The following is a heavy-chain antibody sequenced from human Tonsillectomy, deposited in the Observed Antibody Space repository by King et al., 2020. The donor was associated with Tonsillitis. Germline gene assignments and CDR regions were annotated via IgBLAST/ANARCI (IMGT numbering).Heavy chain of an antibody. CDR1: GFTFDDYA. Sequence: VQLVESGGGVVQPGGSLRLSCAASGFTFDDYAIHLVRQAPGKGLELVSLICWGGVSTYYADSVEGRFTISRDNSKNPLYLQMNSLRTEETALYYCAKDIPEEGFDPWGQGTLVTVSS. J-gene: IGHJ5*02. CDR2: ICWGGVST. V-gene: IGHV3-43*02. CDR3: AKDIPEEGFDP.